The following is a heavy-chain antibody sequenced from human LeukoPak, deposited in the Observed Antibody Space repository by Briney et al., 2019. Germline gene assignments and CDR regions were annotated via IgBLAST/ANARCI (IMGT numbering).Heavy chain of an antibody. CDR2: ISYDGSNK. V-gene: IGHV3-30*04. CDR3: ARDGILRYFDWLKRGYFDY. Sequence: GGSLRLSCAASGFTFSSYAMHWVRQAPGKGLEWVAVISYDGSNKYYADSVKGRFTISRDNSKNTLYLQMNSLRAEDTAVYYCARDGILRYFDWLKRGYFDYWGQGTLVTVSS. CDR1: GFTFSSYA. D-gene: IGHD3-9*01. J-gene: IGHJ4*02.